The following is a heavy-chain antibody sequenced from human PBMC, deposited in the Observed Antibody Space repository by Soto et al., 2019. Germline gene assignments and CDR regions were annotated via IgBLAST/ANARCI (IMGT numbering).Heavy chain of an antibody. Sequence: QVQLVESGGGVVQPGRSLRLSCAASGFTFSSYGMHWVRQAPGKGLEWVAVISYDGSNKYYADSVKGRFTISRDNSKNTLYLQMNSLRAEDTAVYYCAKDGSGWYGYFDYWGQGTLVTVSS. D-gene: IGHD6-19*01. CDR3: AKDGSGWYGYFDY. CDR1: GFTFSSYG. J-gene: IGHJ4*02. CDR2: ISYDGSNK. V-gene: IGHV3-30*18.